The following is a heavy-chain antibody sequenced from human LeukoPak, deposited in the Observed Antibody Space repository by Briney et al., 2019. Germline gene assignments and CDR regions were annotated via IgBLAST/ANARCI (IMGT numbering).Heavy chain of an antibody. V-gene: IGHV1-18*01. CDR1: GFIFTSYG. Sequence: ASVKVSCKTSGFIFTSYGITWVRQAPGQGLEWMGWVSPYNGKTNYAQDLQGRVTMTTDTSTNTAYMELRSLRSGDTAVYYCARYCSSTSCYGSDYWGQGTLVTVSS. J-gene: IGHJ4*02. CDR2: VSPYNGKT. D-gene: IGHD2-2*01. CDR3: ARYCSSTSCYGSDY.